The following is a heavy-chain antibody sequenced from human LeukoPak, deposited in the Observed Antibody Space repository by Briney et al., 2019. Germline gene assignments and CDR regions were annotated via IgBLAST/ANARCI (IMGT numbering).Heavy chain of an antibody. D-gene: IGHD3-10*01. CDR3: ARDLVLGSGSCGQ. J-gene: IGHJ4*02. V-gene: IGHV3-33*05. CDR1: GFMFSGYG. CDR2: VSHVGIHQ. Sequence: GTSLRLSCAASGFMFSGYGIHWVRQAPGKGLEWLAVVSHVGIHQYYAQSVRGRFTISRDNAQNMVYLQMNSLRVEDTAVYYCARDLVLGSGSCGQWGQGTLVTVSS.